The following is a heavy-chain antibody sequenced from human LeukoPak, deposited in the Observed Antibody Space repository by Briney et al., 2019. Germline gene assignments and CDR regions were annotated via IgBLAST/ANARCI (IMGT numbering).Heavy chain of an antibody. CDR3: ARRQGTTLNFDY. J-gene: IGHJ4*02. V-gene: IGHV1-18*01. Sequence: ASVKVSCKASGYTFSSCGFSWVRQAPGQGLECMGWINAYNGNTNYAQNLQGRVTMTTDTSTSTAYMELRSLRSDDTAVYYCARRQGTTLNFDYWGQGTLVTVSS. CDR1: GYTFSSCG. D-gene: IGHD1-1*01. CDR2: INAYNGNT.